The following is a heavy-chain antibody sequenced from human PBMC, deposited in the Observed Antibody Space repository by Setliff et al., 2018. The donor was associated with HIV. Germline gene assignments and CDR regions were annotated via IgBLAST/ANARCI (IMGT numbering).Heavy chain of an antibody. CDR2: IKEDGSET. CDR3: ARDRIESALNY. Sequence: GGSLRLSCAASGFTFSDYWMSWVRQAPGKGLEWVANIKEDGSETYYVDPVEGRFTISRDNAKNSLYLQMNSLRAEDTAVYYCARDRIESALNYWGQGTLVTVSS. J-gene: IGHJ4*02. D-gene: IGHD3-16*01. CDR1: GFTFSDYW. V-gene: IGHV3-7*01.